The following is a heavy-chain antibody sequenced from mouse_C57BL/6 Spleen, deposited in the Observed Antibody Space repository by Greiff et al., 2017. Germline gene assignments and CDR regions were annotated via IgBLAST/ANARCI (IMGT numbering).Heavy chain of an antibody. CDR1: GYAFTNYL. CDR2: INPGSGGT. V-gene: IGHV1-54*01. J-gene: IGHJ4*01. D-gene: IGHD4-1*01. CDR3: ARYWEGDYAMDY. Sequence: QVQLKESGAELVRPGTSVKVSCKASGYAFTNYLIEWVKQRPGQGLEWIGVINPGSGGTNYNEKFKGKATLTADKSSSTAYMQLSSLTSEDSAVYFCARYWEGDYAMDYWGQGTSVTVSS.